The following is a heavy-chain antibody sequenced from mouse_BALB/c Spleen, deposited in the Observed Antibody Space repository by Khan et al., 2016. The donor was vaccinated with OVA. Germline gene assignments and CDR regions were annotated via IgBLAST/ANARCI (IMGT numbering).Heavy chain of an antibody. V-gene: IGHV1S135*01. Sequence: VQLKQSGPELMKPGASVKISCKASGYSFSTYYIHWVTRSHGKTLEWIGYIDPFNGGTTYNQKFKGKATLTVDKSSSTAYMHLTSLTSEDSAVYYCVRHGSTSWFAYWGQGTLVTVSA. J-gene: IGHJ3*01. CDR1: GYSFSTYY. CDR3: VRHGSTSWFAY. CDR2: IDPFNGGT. D-gene: IGHD1-1*01.